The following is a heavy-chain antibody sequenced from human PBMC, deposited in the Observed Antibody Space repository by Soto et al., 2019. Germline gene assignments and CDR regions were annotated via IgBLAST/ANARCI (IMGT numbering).Heavy chain of an antibody. J-gene: IGHJ5*02. V-gene: IGHV1-24*01. CDR1: GYTLTELS. D-gene: IGHD6-19*01. CDR3: ATGVAVASKLGFDP. Sequence: ASVKVSCKVSGYTLTELSMHWVRQGTGKGLEWMGGFDPEDGETIYAQKFQGRVTMTEDTSTDTAYMELSSLRSEDTAVYYCATGVAVASKLGFDPWGQGTLVTVSS. CDR2: FDPEDGET.